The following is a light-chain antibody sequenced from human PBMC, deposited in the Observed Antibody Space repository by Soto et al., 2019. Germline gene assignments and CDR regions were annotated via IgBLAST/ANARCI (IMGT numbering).Light chain of an antibody. Sequence: AIQMTQSPSSLSASVGDRVTISCRASQAIRNDVGWYQQKPGKAPNLLIYGASSLESGVPSRFSGSGSGTDITLTISSLQPEDFATYYCLQDNNYPWTFGQGTKVEI. CDR3: LQDNNYPWT. J-gene: IGKJ1*01. V-gene: IGKV1-6*01. CDR1: QAIRND. CDR2: GAS.